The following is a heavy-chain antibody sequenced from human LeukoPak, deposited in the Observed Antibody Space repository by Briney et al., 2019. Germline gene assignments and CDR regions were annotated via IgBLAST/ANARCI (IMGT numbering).Heavy chain of an antibody. CDR3: TTSYQSYDFWSGYYTPTPDY. CDR2: IKSKTDGGTT. CDR1: GFAFSSYW. V-gene: IGHV3-15*07. Sequence: GGSLRLSCAASGFAFSSYWMNWVRQAPGKGLEWVGHIKSKTDGGTTDYAAPVKGRFTISRDDSKNTLYLQMNSLKTEDTAVYYCTTSYQSYDFWSGYYTPTPDYWGQGTLVTVSS. J-gene: IGHJ4*02. D-gene: IGHD3-3*01.